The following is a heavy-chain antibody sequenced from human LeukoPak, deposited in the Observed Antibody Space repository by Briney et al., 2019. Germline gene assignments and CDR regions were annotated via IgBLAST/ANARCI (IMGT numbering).Heavy chain of an antibody. D-gene: IGHD6-13*01. J-gene: IGHJ6*02. CDR1: GGSFSGYY. V-gene: IGHV4-34*01. CDR2: INHSGST. Sequence: SETLSLTCAVYGGSFSGYYWSWIRQPPGKGLEWIGEINHSGSTNYNPSLKSRVTISVDTSKNQFSLKLSSVTAADTAVYYCARLSRVAAAGAYDYHSLDVWGQGTTVTVSS. CDR3: ARLSRVAAAGAYDYHSLDV.